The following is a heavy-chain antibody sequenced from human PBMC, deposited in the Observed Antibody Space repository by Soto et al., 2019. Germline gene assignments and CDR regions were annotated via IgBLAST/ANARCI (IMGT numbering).Heavy chain of an antibody. CDR2: IRGSTYGGTT. CDR1: GFTSDDYDYA. J-gene: IGHJ6*02. D-gene: IGHD3-3*01. V-gene: IGHV3-49*04. CDR3: SRDGDFYGFDV. Sequence: GGSLRLSCTFSGFTSDDYDYALTWVRQAPGKGLQWLGLIRGSTYGGTTEYAASVKGRFTISRDDSKGITYLQMNSLKTEDTAVYYCSRDGDFYGFDVWGQGTTVTVSS.